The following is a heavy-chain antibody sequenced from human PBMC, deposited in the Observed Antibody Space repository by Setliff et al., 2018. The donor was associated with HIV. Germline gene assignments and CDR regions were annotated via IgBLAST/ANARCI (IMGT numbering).Heavy chain of an antibody. J-gene: IGHJ6*02. Sequence: NPSETLSLTCTVSGGPVTSSSYFWGWVRQPPGKGLEWIGSIYHSGTIYYSPSLKSRVTMSVDTSKNQFSLNLSSVTAEDMAVYYCARGHSGYKNGMDVWGQGTTVTVSS. V-gene: IGHV4-39*01. CDR1: GGPVTSSSYF. CDR2: IYHSGTI. D-gene: IGHD5-12*01. CDR3: ARGHSGYKNGMDV.